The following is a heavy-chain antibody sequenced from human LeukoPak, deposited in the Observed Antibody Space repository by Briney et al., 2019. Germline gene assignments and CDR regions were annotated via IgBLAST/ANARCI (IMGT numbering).Heavy chain of an antibody. CDR3: ARGPNSNWSGLDF. CDR2: ISPTGSTT. J-gene: IGHJ4*02. Sequence: GGSLRLSCAASGFNFANHAMSWVRQTPGKGLVWVSRISPTGSTTSYADSVKGRFTVSRDNAKNTLYLQVNNLRAEDTAVYYCARGPNSNWSGLDFWGQGTLLTVSS. D-gene: IGHD6-6*01. CDR1: GFNFANHA. V-gene: IGHV3-74*01.